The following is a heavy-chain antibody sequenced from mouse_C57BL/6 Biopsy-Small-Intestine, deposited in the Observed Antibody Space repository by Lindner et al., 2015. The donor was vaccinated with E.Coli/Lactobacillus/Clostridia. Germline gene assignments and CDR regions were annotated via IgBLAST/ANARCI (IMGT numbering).Heavy chain of an antibody. V-gene: IGHV1-20*01. CDR2: INPYNGDT. J-gene: IGHJ2*01. Sequence: VQLQESGAELVKPGASVKISCKASGYAFSSYWMNWVKQRPGKGLEWIGRINPYNGDTFCHQKFKGQATLTVDKSSSTVHMELRSLTSEDSAVYYCARGGDFDYWGQGTTLTVSS. CDR3: ARGGDFDY. CDR1: GYAFSSYW.